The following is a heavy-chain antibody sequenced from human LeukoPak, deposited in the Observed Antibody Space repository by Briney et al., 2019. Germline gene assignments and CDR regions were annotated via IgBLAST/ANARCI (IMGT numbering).Heavy chain of an antibody. CDR1: GYSISSGYY. D-gene: IGHD2-15*01. CDR2: IYHSGST. J-gene: IGHJ6*03. CDR3: ARAWFGYCSGGSCYSSNYYYYMDV. Sequence: PSETLSLTCAVSGYSISSGYYRGWIRQPPGKGLEWIGSIYHSGSTYYNPSLKSRVTISVDTSKNQFSLKLSSVTAADTAVYYCARAWFGYCSGGSCYSSNYYYYMDVWGKGTTVTVSS. V-gene: IGHV4-38-2*01.